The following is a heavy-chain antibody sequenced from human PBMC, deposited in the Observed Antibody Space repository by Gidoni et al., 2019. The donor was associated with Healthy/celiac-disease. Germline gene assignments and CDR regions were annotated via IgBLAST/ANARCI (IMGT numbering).Heavy chain of an antibody. D-gene: IGHD3-16*02. V-gene: IGHV1-18*01. CDR3: ARVMITFGGVIPREDAFDI. CDR2: IRAYNGNT. Sequence: QVQLVQSGAEVKKPGASVKVSCKASGYTFTSYGISWVRQAPGQGLEWMGWIRAYNGNTNYAQKLQGRVTMTTDTSTSTAYMELRSLRSDDTAVYYCARVMITFGGVIPREDAFDIWGQGTMVTVSS. CDR1: GYTFTSYG. J-gene: IGHJ3*02.